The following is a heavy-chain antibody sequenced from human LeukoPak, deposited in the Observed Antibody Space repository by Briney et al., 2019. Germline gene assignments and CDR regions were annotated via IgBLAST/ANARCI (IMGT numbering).Heavy chain of an antibody. V-gene: IGHV4-59*08. CDR2: IYYSGST. J-gene: IGHJ5*02. D-gene: IGHD6-19*01. CDR1: GGSISSYY. Sequence: SETLSLTCTVSGGSISSYYWSWIRQPPGKGLEWIGYIYYSGSTNYSPSLESRVTISVDTSKNQFSLKLSSVTAADTAVYYCARTEPPDLPVAGGGWFDPWGQGTLVTVSS. CDR3: ARTEPPDLPVAGGGWFDP.